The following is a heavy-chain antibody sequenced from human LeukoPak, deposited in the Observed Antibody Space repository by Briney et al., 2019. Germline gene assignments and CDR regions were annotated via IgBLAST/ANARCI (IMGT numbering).Heavy chain of an antibody. CDR3: AREYYDSGSYLYGMDV. Sequence: GRSLRLSCAASGFTFSSYGMHWVRQAPGKGLEWVAVISYDGSNKYYADSVKGRFTISRDNSKNTLYLQMNSLRAEDTAVYYCAREYYDSGSYLYGMDVWGQGTTVTVSS. D-gene: IGHD3-10*01. CDR2: ISYDGSNK. V-gene: IGHV3-30*03. J-gene: IGHJ6*02. CDR1: GFTFSSYG.